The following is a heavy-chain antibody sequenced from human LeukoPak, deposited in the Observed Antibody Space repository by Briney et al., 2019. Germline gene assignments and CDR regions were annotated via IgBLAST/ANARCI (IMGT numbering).Heavy chain of an antibody. Sequence: GASVTVSCKASGYTFTSYGISWVRQAPGQGLEWMGWISAYNGNTNYAQKLQGRVTMTTDTSTSTAYMELRSLRSDDTAVYYCARVGIEWLRLLDDAFDIWGQGTMVTVSS. J-gene: IGHJ3*02. CDR3: ARVGIEWLRLLDDAFDI. V-gene: IGHV1-18*01. CDR2: ISAYNGNT. D-gene: IGHD5-12*01. CDR1: GYTFTSYG.